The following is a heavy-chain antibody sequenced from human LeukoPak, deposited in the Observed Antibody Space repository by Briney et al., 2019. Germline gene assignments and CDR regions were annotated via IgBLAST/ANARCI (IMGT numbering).Heavy chain of an antibody. CDR1: GYXFTGYY. Sequence: GASVKVSCKASGYXFTGYYIHWVRQAPGQGLEWMGWINPNSGGTNYAQKFQGRVTMTRDTSISTAYMELSRLRSDDTAVYYCARGDAAAGTDLDYWGQGTLVTVSS. V-gene: IGHV1-2*02. CDR2: INPNSGGT. CDR3: ARGDAAAGTDLDY. D-gene: IGHD6-13*01. J-gene: IGHJ4*02.